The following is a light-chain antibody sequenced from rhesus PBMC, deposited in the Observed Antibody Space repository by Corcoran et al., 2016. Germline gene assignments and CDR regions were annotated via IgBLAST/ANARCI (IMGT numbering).Light chain of an antibody. V-gene: IGKV1-37*01. CDR1: QGISSY. J-gene: IGKJ2*01. CDR3: QQYNSDPYS. CDR2: YAS. Sequence: DIQMTQSPSSLSASVGDRVTITCRASQGISSYLAWYQQKPGKAPKPLIYYASNLESGVPSRLRGSGSETEFTLTISSLQPEEFATYFCQQYNSDPYSFGQGTKVEIK.